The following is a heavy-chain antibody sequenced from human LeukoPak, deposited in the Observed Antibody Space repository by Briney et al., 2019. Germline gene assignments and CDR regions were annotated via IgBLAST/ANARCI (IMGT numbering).Heavy chain of an antibody. Sequence: ASVKVSCKASGGTLSSYTISWVRQAPGQGLEWMGRIIPILGIANYAQKFQGRVTITADTSTSTAYMELSSLRSEDTAVYYCARGSERGKYGSGSYAFDYWGQGTPVTVSS. D-gene: IGHD3-10*01. J-gene: IGHJ4*02. V-gene: IGHV1-69*02. CDR2: IIPILGIA. CDR3: ARGSERGKYGSGSYAFDY. CDR1: GGTLSSYT.